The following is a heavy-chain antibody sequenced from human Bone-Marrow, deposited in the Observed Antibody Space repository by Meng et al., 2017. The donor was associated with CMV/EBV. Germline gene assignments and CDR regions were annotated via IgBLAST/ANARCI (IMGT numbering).Heavy chain of an antibody. D-gene: IGHD6-6*01. Sequence: SVKVSCKASGGTFSSYAISWVRQAPGQGLEWMGGIIPIFGTANYAQKFQGRVTITTDESTSTAYMELSSLRSEDTAVYYCARGKSLEQLGPYYYYYGMAVWGQGTTVTGSS. CDR1: GGTFSSYA. CDR2: IIPIFGTA. CDR3: ARGKSLEQLGPYYYYYGMAV. J-gene: IGHJ6*01. V-gene: IGHV1-69*05.